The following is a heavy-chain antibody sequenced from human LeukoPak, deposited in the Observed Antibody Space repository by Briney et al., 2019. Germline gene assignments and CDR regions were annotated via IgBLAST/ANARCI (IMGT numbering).Heavy chain of an antibody. Sequence: PSETLSLTCTVSGGSISSYYWSWIRQPPGKGLEWIGYIFYTGTTNYNPSLKSRVTISVDTSKNQFSLKLSAVTAADTAVYYCARHTRGLGATINFYGMDVWGQGTTVTVSS. CDR3: ARHTRGLGATINFYGMDV. CDR1: GGSISSYY. D-gene: IGHD1-26*01. CDR2: IFYTGTT. V-gene: IGHV4-59*08. J-gene: IGHJ6*02.